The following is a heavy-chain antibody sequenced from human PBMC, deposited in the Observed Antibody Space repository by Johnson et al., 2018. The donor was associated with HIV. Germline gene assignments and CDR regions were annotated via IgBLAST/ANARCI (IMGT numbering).Heavy chain of an antibody. V-gene: IGHV3-66*02. Sequence: VQLVESGGGVVRPGGSLRLSCAASGFTFDDYGMSWVRQGPGKGLEWVSVIYSGGSTYYADSVKGRFTISRDTSKNMLYLQMNSLRPEDTAVYYCTRGSFTDDAFDVWGLGTMVTVSS. D-gene: IGHD1-26*01. CDR1: GFTFDDYG. CDR2: IYSGGST. J-gene: IGHJ3*01. CDR3: TRGSFTDDAFDV.